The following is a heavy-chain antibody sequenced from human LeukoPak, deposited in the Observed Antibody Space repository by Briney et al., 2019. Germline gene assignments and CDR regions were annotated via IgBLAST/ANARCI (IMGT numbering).Heavy chain of an antibody. V-gene: IGHV3-23*01. D-gene: IGHD6-19*01. J-gene: IGHJ6*03. CDR2: LRSSGDRT. CDR3: AKDGVAARGWYVDFYFYMDV. CDR1: GFTFDTYA. Sequence: EGSLRLSCAASGFTFDTYAMSWVRQAPGKGLEWVSGLRSSGDRTHYADSVEGRFTISRGNSKNTLFPQMSSLRAEDTAVYYCAKDGVAARGWYVDFYFYMDVWGRGTTVTVSS.